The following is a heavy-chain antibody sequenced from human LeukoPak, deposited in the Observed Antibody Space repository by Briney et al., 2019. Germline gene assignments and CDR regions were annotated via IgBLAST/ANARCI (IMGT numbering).Heavy chain of an antibody. D-gene: IGHD2-2*01. V-gene: IGHV3-33*01. CDR3: ARYCSSTSCYVDS. J-gene: IGHJ4*02. CDR1: GFTFSSYG. CDR2: IWYDGSNK. Sequence: GGSLRLSCAASGFTFSSYGMHWVRQAPGKGLEWGAVIWYDGSNKYYADSVKGRFTISRDNSKNTLYLQMNSLRAEDTAVYYCARYCSSTSCYVDSWGQGTLVTVSS.